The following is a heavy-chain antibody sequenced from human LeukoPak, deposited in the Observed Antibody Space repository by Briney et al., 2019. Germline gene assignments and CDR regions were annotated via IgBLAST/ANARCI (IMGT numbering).Heavy chain of an antibody. CDR1: GDSISDSY. CDR2: IYSSGVT. V-gene: IGHV4-59*01. Sequence: PSETLSLTCTVSGDSISDSYWSWIRQPPGKGLEWIGYIYSSGVTHYSPSLKSRVTISLDTSKNQFSLKMTSVTAADTGVYYCARIESRYGDYPFDSWGQGTLVTVSS. D-gene: IGHD4-17*01. CDR3: ARIESRYGDYPFDS. J-gene: IGHJ4*02.